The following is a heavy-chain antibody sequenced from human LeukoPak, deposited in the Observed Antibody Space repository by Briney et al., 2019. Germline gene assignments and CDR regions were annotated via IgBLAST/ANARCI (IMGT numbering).Heavy chain of an antibody. CDR1: GGSFSGYY. CDR2: INHSGST. Sequence: SETLSLTCAGYGGSFSGYYWSWIRQPPGKGLEWIGEINHSGSTNYNPSLKSRVTISVDTSKNQFSLKLSSVTAADTAVYYCARGPRGYSYGYDIWCQGTLVTVSS. J-gene: IGHJ4*02. D-gene: IGHD5-18*01. CDR3: ARGPRGYSYGYDI. V-gene: IGHV4-34*01.